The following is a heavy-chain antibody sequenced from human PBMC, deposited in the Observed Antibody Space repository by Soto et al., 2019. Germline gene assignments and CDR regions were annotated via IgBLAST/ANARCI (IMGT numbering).Heavy chain of an antibody. CDR3: ARARRSSSWRIEYFQH. CDR1: GGTFSSYA. J-gene: IGHJ1*01. CDR2: IIPIFGTA. Sequence: GASVKVSCKASGGTFSSYAISWVRQAPGQGLEWMGGIIPIFGTANYAQKFQGRVTITADESTSTAYMELSSLRSEDTAVYYCARARRSSSWRIEYFQHWGQGTLVTVSS. D-gene: IGHD6-13*01. V-gene: IGHV1-69*13.